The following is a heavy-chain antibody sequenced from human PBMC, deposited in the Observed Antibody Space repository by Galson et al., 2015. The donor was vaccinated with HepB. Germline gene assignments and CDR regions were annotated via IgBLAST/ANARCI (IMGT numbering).Heavy chain of an antibody. CDR2: TSYDGNEA. CDR1: GFTFSSYA. CDR3: ARSTGYDSGWFDY. V-gene: IGHV3-30*03. J-gene: IGHJ4*02. Sequence: SLRLSCAASGFTFSSYAMHWVRQAPGKGLEWVALTSYDGNEADYGNSVKGRFTISRDNSESTLYLQMNSLIPEDTAIYYCARSTGYDSGWFDYWGQGALVTVSS. D-gene: IGHD3-22*01.